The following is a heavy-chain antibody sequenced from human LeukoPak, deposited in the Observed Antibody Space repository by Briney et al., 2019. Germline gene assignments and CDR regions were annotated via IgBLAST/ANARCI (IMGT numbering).Heavy chain of an antibody. J-gene: IGHJ6*02. Sequence: SETLSLTCTVSGGSISSYYWTWIRQPPGKGLEWIGYIYYSGSTNYSPSLKSRVTISVDTSKNQFSLKLSSVTAADTAVYYCARSPGSGSSPYYYYGMDVWGQGTTVTVSS. D-gene: IGHD3-10*01. CDR2: IYYSGST. V-gene: IGHV4-59*12. CDR1: GGSISSYY. CDR3: ARSPGSGSSPYYYYGMDV.